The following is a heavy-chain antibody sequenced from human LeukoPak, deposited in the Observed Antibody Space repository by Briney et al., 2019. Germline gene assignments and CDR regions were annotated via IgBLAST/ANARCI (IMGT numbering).Heavy chain of an antibody. V-gene: IGHV1-69*05. CDR1: GGTFSSYA. CDR3: ARAVAPYHDAFDI. CDR2: IIPIFGTA. Sequence: SVKVSCKASGGTFSSYAISWVRQAPGQGLEWMGRIIPIFGTANYARKFQGRVTITTDESTSTAYMELSSLRSEDTAVYYCARAVAPYHDAFDIWGQGTMVTVSS. J-gene: IGHJ3*02. D-gene: IGHD2-15*01.